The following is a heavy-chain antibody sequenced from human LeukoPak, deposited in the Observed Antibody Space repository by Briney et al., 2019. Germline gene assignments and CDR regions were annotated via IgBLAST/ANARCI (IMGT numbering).Heavy chain of an antibody. V-gene: IGHV3-23*01. J-gene: IGHJ6*02. CDR1: GFTFSSYA. D-gene: IGHD6-19*01. Sequence: GGSLRLSCAASGFTFSSYAMSWVRQAPGKGLEWVSAISGSGGSTYYTDSVKGRFTISRDNSKNTLYLQMNSLRAEDTAVYYCAKDGAVAGLRGMDVWGQGTTVTVSS. CDR3: AKDGAVAGLRGMDV. CDR2: ISGSGGST.